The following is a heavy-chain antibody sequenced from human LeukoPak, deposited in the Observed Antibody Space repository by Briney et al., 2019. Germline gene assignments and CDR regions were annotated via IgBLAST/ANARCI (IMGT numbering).Heavy chain of an antibody. CDR2: IYYSGST. CDR3: ARGGDSGYDYFASTTGKPAIYYFDY. V-gene: IGHV4-59*08. J-gene: IGHJ4*02. Sequence: TPSETLSLTCTVSGGSISSYYWSWIRQPPGKGLEWIGYIYYSGSTNYNPSLKSRVTISVDTSKNQFSLKLSSVTAADTAVYYCARGGDSGYDYFASTTGKPAIYYFDYWGQGTLVTVSS. CDR1: GGSISSYY. D-gene: IGHD5-12*01.